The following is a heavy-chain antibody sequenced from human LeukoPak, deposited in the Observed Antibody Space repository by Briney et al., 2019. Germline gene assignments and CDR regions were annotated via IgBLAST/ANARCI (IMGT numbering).Heavy chain of an antibody. CDR2: INPSGGST. Sequence: GASVKVSCKASGYTFTSYYMHWVRQAPGQGLEWMGIINPSGGSTSYAQKFQGRVTMTWDTSTSTVYMELSSLRSEDTAVYYCATEDLYYYYGMDVWGQGTTVTVSS. J-gene: IGHJ6*02. V-gene: IGHV1-46*01. CDR3: ATEDLYYYYGMDV. CDR1: GYTFTSYY.